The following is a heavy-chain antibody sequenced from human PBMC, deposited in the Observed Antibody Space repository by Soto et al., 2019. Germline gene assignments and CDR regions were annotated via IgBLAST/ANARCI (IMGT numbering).Heavy chain of an antibody. D-gene: IGHD3-10*01. V-gene: IGHV4-34*01. CDR1: GGSFSGYY. CDR3: ARGRSGYYGSGSYYQ. Sequence: QVQLQQWGAGLLKPSETLSLTCAVYGGSFSGYYWSWIRQPPGKGLEWIGEINHSGSTNYNPSLKRRVTISVDTSKSQFSLKLSSVTAADTAVYYCARGRSGYYGSGSYYQWGQGTLVTVSS. J-gene: IGHJ4*02. CDR2: INHSGST.